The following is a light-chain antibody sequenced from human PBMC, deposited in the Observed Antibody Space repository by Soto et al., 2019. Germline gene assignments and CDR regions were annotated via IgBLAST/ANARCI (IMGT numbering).Light chain of an antibody. V-gene: IGKV1-5*01. CDR3: QQYDGN. CDR2: DAS. CDR1: QNINRW. J-gene: IGKJ3*01. Sequence: DIQMTQSPSTLATSVGNRVTITCRASQNINRWLAWYQQKPGKAPKVLIYDASRLVSGVPSRFSGSGSGTEFTLTITSLQPDDFATDYCQQYDGNFGPGTKVDFK.